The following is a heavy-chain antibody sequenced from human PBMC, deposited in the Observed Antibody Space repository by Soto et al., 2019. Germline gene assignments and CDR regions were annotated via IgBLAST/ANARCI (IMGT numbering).Heavy chain of an antibody. CDR1: GFTFSAYA. CDR3: AKSPVGGDYRDYFDY. V-gene: IGHV3-23*01. J-gene: IGHJ4*02. CDR2: ISGSRGST. D-gene: IGHD4-17*01. Sequence: GGSRRLSCAASGFTFSAYAMSWVRHARGKGLECVSAISGSRGSTYYADSVKGRFTISRDNSKNTLYLQMNSLRAEDTAVYYCAKSPVGGDYRDYFDYLGQGTLVTVSS.